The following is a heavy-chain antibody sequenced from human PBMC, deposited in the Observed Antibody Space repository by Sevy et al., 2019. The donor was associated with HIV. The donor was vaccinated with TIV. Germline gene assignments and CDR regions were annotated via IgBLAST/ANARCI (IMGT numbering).Heavy chain of an antibody. Sequence: GGSLRLSCAASGFTFSSYWMTWVRQAPGKGLEWVAVISYDGSNKYYADSVKGRFTISRDHFKNTVYLEMNSLRAEDTAVYYCARALNYYDSSDYWGQGTLVTVSS. CDR2: ISYDGSNK. CDR1: GFTFSSYW. J-gene: IGHJ4*02. V-gene: IGHV3-30*12. CDR3: ARALNYYDSSDY. D-gene: IGHD3-22*01.